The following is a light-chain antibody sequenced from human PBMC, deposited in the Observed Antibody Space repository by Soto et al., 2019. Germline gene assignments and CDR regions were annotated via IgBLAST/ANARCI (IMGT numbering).Light chain of an antibody. V-gene: IGKV1-5*03. Sequence: DIQMTQSPSTLSASVGDRVTITCRASQSISTWLAWYQQKPGKAPKLLIYMASTLESWVPSRFSGSASGTEFILTISSLQPDDFATDYCQQHTSYPATLGQGIKVEIK. CDR1: QSISTW. CDR2: MAS. J-gene: IGKJ1*01. CDR3: QQHTSYPAT.